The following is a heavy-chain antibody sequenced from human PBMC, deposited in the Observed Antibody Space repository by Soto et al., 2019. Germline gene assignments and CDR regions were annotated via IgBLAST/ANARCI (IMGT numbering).Heavy chain of an antibody. CDR3: TTGSVEGI. Sequence: EVPLVESAGGLAKPGGSLRLSCVASGFSFNEAWMNWVRQAPGQGLEWVGRIKTSAGGGATNYAAPVQGRFTISRDDSKNTLYLHMNSLRTEDTAIYYCTTGSVEGIWGQGTTVIVSS. CDR1: GFSFNEAW. CDR2: IKTSAGGGAT. J-gene: IGHJ6*02. V-gene: IGHV3-15*07. D-gene: IGHD2-15*01.